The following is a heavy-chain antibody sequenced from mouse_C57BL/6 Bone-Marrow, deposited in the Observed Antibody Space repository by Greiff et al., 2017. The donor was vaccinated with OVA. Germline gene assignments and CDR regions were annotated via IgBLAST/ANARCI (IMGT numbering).Heavy chain of an antibody. CDR1: GFSLTSYG. CDR2: IWRGGST. Sequence: VHLVESGPGLVQPSQSLSITCTVSGFSLTSYGVHWVRQSPGKGLEWLGVIWRGGSTDYNAAFMSRLSINKDNSKSQVFFKMNSLQADDTAIYYCAKNFYYGSSYGNYAMDYWGQGTSVTVSS. D-gene: IGHD1-1*01. J-gene: IGHJ4*01. CDR3: AKNFYYGSSYGNYAMDY. V-gene: IGHV2-5*01.